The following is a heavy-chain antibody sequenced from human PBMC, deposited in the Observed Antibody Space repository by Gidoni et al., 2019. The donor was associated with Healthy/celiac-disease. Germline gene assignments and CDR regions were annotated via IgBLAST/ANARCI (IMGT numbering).Heavy chain of an antibody. J-gene: IGHJ6*02. D-gene: IGHD3-3*01. CDR1: GYSISSGYY. V-gene: IGHV4-38-2*02. CDR2: IYHSGST. Sequence: QVQLQESGPGLVKPSETLSLTCAVSGYSISSGYYWGWIRQPPGKGLEWIGSIYHSGSTYYNPSLKSRVTISVDTSKNQFSLKLSSVTAADTAVYYCARDGYYDFWSGPPGPYGMDVWGQGTTVTVSS. CDR3: ARDGYYDFWSGPPGPYGMDV.